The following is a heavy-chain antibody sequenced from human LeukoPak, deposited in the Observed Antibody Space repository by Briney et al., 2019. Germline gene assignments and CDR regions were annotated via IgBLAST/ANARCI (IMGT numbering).Heavy chain of an antibody. CDR3: ATGLPLYYYDSSGYPGWFDY. CDR1: GYTLTELS. J-gene: IGHJ4*02. Sequence: ALVKVSCKVSGYTLTELSMHWVRQAPGKGLEWMGGFDPEDGETIYAQKFQGRVTMTEDTSTDTAYMELSSLRSEDTAVYYCATGLPLYYYDSSGYPGWFDYWGQGTLVTVSS. V-gene: IGHV1-24*01. CDR2: FDPEDGET. D-gene: IGHD3-22*01.